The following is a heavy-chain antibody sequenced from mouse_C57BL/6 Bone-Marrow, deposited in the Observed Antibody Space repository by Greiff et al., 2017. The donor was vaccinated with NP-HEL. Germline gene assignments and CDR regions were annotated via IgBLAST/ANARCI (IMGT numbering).Heavy chain of an antibody. J-gene: IGHJ3*01. V-gene: IGHV1-69*01. CDR3: GRGCDDSAWFAY. CDR1: GYTFTSYW. D-gene: IGHD2-13*01. Sequence: VQLQQSGAELVMPGASVKLSCKASGYTFTSYWMHWVKQRPGQGLEWIGEIDPSDSYTNYNQKFKGKATLTVDKSSSTAYMQLSSLTSEDPAVLCCGRGCDDSAWFAYWGQVTLVTVAA. CDR2: IDPSDSYT.